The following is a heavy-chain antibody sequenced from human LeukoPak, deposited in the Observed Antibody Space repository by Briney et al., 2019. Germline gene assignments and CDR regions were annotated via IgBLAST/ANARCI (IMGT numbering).Heavy chain of an antibody. J-gene: IGHJ5*02. CDR3: ARHARPPDWFDP. Sequence: SETLSPTCTVSGGSISSYYWSWIRQPPGKGLEWIGYIYYSGSTNYNPSLKSRVTISVDTSKNQFSLKLSSVTAADTAVYYCARHARPPDWFDPWGQGTLVTVSS. CDR1: GGSISSYY. V-gene: IGHV4-59*08. CDR2: IYYSGST.